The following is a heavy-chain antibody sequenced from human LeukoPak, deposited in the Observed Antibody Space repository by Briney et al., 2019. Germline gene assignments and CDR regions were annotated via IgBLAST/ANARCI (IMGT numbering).Heavy chain of an antibody. D-gene: IGHD3-3*01. Sequence: ASVKVSCKASGYTFTSYGISWVRQAPGQGLEWMGWISAYNGNTNYAQKLQGRVTMTTDTSTSTAYMELRSLRSEDTAVYYCARISLEWFYYYGMDVWGQGTTVTVSS. V-gene: IGHV1-18*01. CDR1: GYTFTSYG. CDR2: ISAYNGNT. J-gene: IGHJ6*02. CDR3: ARISLEWFYYYGMDV.